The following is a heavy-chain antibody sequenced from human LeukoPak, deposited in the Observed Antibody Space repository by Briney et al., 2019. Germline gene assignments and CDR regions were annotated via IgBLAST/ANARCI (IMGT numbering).Heavy chain of an antibody. Sequence: GGSLRLSCAASGFTFSDYYMSWIRQAPGKGLEWVSYISSSGSTIYYADSVKGRFTISRDNAKNSLYLQMNSLRAEVTAVYYCARGRFRYSSSWGIDYWGQGTLVTVSS. V-gene: IGHV3-11*04. D-gene: IGHD6-13*01. CDR2: ISSSGSTI. CDR3: ARGRFRYSSSWGIDY. J-gene: IGHJ4*02. CDR1: GFTFSDYY.